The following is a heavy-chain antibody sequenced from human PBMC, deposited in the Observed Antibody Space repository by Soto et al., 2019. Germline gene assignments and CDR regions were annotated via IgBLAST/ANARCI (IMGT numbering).Heavy chain of an antibody. V-gene: IGHV3-23*01. CDR3: AKLRSDIVLMVYAHEYYFDY. Sequence: GGSLRLSCAASGFTFSTYAMSWVRQAPGKGLEWVSAISGSGGSTYYADSVKGRFTISRDNSKNTLYLQMNSLRAEDTAVYYCAKLRSDIVLMVYAHEYYFDYWGQGTLVTVS. D-gene: IGHD2-8*01. CDR2: ISGSGGST. J-gene: IGHJ4*02. CDR1: GFTFSTYA.